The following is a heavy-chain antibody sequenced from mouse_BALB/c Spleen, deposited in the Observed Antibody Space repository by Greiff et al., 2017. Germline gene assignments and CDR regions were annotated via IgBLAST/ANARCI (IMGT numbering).Heavy chain of an antibody. V-gene: IGHV5-4*02. CDR2: ISDGGSYT. D-gene: IGHD4-1*01. Sequence: EVKLMESGGGLVKPGGSLKLSCAASGFTFSDYYMYWVRQTPEKRLEWVATISDGGSYTYYPDSVKGRFTISRDNAKNNLYLQMSSLKSEDTAMYYCARAQLTGTFAYWGQGTLVTVSA. CDR1: GFTFSDYY. CDR3: ARAQLTGTFAY. J-gene: IGHJ3*01.